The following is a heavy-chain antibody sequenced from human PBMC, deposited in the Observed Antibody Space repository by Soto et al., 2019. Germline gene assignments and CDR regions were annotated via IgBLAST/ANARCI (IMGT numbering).Heavy chain of an antibody. D-gene: IGHD3-3*01. CDR2: ISGSGGST. CDR1: GFTFSSYA. J-gene: IGHJ6*02. Sequence: QLGGSLRLSCAASGFTFSSYAMSWVRQAPGKGLEWVSAISGSGGSTYYADSGKGRFTISRDNSKNTLYLQMNSLRAEDTAVYYCAKALFHPHITIFGVDPLPYYGMDVWGQGTTVTVSS. CDR3: AKALFHPHITIFGVDPLPYYGMDV. V-gene: IGHV3-23*01.